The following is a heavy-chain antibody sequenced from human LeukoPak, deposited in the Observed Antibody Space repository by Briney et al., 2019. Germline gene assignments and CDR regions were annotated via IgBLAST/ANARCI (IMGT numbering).Heavy chain of an antibody. D-gene: IGHD1-26*01. CDR1: GGSISSGDYY. Sequence: PSQTLSLTCTVSGGSISSGDYYWSWIRQPPGKGLEWIGYICYSGSTYYNPSLKSRVTISVDTSKKQFSLKLSSVTAADTAVYYCARVGPTLLLDFWGQGTLVTVSS. J-gene: IGHJ4*02. V-gene: IGHV4-30-4*01. CDR2: ICYSGST. CDR3: ARVGPTLLLDF.